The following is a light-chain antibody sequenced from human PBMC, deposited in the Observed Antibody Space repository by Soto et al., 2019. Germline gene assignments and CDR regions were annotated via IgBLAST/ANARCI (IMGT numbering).Light chain of an antibody. CDR2: GAS. CDR3: QQYDDWPLT. Sequence: EIVMTQSPATLSVSPGERATLSCWASQSIKSHLAWYQQKPGQAPRLLIYGASTRASGIPGRFSGSGFGTEFTLTISSLESEDFAVYHCQQYDDWPLTFGGGTKVEIK. V-gene: IGKV3D-15*01. J-gene: IGKJ4*01. CDR1: QSIKSH.